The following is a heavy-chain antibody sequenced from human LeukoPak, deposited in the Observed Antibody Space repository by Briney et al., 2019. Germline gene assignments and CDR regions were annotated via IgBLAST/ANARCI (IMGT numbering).Heavy chain of an antibody. J-gene: IGHJ4*02. V-gene: IGHV3-49*03. CDR1: GFTFGDYA. CDR3: TRDGPSLAYCGGDCYVFDY. D-gene: IGHD2-21*02. CDR2: IRSKAYGGTT. Sequence: PGGSLRLSCTASGFTFGDYAMSWFRQAPGKGLEWVGFIRSKAYGGTTEYAASVKGRFTISRDDSKSIAYLQMNSPKTEDTAVYYCTRDGPSLAYCGGDCYVFDYWGQGTLVTVSS.